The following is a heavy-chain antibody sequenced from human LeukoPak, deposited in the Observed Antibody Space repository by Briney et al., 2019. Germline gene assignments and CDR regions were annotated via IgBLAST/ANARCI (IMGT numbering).Heavy chain of an antibody. CDR3: AKDQYGEAFDI. D-gene: IGHD4-17*01. CDR1: GITFSSYG. Sequence: PGGSLRLSCAASGITFSSYGMHWVRQAPGKGLEWVAVISYDGNNKYYADSVKGRFTISRDNSKNTLYLQMNSLRAEDTAVYYCAKDQYGEAFDIWGPGTMVTVSS. V-gene: IGHV3-30*18. CDR2: ISYDGNNK. J-gene: IGHJ3*02.